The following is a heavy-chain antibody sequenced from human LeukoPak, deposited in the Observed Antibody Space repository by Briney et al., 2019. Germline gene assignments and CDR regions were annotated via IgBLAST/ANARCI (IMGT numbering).Heavy chain of an antibody. Sequence: PSETLSLTCTVSGGSVSSGDYYWTWIRQPPGKGLEWIGYIYYDGRTDYNPSLKSRVTISLDTSENQFSLKLSSVTAADTAVYYCARSFRYSGYDYYFDPWGQGTLVTVSS. J-gene: IGHJ5*02. CDR2: IYYDGRT. D-gene: IGHD5-12*01. CDR1: GGSVSSGDYY. V-gene: IGHV4-61*08. CDR3: ARSFRYSGYDYYFDP.